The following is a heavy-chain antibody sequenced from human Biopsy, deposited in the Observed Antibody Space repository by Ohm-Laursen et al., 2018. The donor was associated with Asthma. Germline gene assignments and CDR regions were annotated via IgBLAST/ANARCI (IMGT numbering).Heavy chain of an antibody. V-gene: IGHV4-31*11. J-gene: IGHJ5*02. CDR1: GGSFSSNY. Sequence: SQTLSLTCAVYGGSFSSNYWSWIRQLPGRGLEWIGYIHYSGSTYYNPSLKSRVSISLDTSKNQFSLSLTSVTAADTAVYYCARTTYGDDGFDPWGQGTLVTVSS. CDR2: IHYSGST. D-gene: IGHD4-17*01. CDR3: ARTTYGDDGFDP.